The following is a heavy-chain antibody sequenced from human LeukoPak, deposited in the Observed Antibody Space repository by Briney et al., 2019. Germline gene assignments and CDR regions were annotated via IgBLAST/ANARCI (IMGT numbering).Heavy chain of an antibody. J-gene: IGHJ6*03. CDR1: GYTFTSYD. Sequence: ASVKVSCKASGYTFTSYDINWVRQATGQGLEWMGWMNPNSGNTGYAQKFQGRVTITRNTSISTAYMELSRLRSDDTAVYYCARAPGYSGYEKQERYYYYYMDVWGKGTTVTISS. V-gene: IGHV1-8*03. CDR3: ARAPGYSGYEKQERYYYYYMDV. CDR2: MNPNSGNT. D-gene: IGHD5-12*01.